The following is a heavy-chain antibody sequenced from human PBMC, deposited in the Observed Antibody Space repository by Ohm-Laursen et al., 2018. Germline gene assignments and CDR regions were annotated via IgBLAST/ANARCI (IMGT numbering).Heavy chain of an antibody. CDR2: INSDGTYT. Sequence: SLRLSCTASGFTFSDIWMHWVRQAPGKGLMCVSRINSDGTYTSYADSVKGRFTISRDNAKNTLYLQMDSLRADDTAVYYCARDRDWAIDYWGQGTLVTVSS. J-gene: IGHJ4*02. CDR1: GFTFSDIW. V-gene: IGHV3-74*01. CDR3: ARDRDWAIDY. D-gene: IGHD3/OR15-3a*01.